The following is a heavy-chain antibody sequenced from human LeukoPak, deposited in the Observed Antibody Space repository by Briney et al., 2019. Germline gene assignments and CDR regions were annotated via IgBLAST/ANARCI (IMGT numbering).Heavy chain of an antibody. V-gene: IGHV3-21*04. CDR1: GFTFSTYN. Sequence: GGSLRLSCAASGFTFSTYNMNWVRQAPGKGLEWVSSISSNSAYIYYADSVKGRFTISRDNSKNTLYLQMNSLRSDDTAVYYCARARLLRYYDWLLYHSNWFDPWGQGTLVTVSS. D-gene: IGHD3-9*01. CDR3: ARARLLRYYDWLLYHSNWFDP. J-gene: IGHJ5*02. CDR2: ISSNSAYI.